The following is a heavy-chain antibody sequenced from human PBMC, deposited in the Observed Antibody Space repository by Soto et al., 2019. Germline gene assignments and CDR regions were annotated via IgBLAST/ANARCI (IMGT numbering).Heavy chain of an antibody. CDR2: IWYDGSNK. CDR1: GFTFSSYG. J-gene: IGHJ4*02. D-gene: IGHD3-22*01. CDR3: ARDQRGHYYDSSGYPYY. Sequence: GGSLRLSCAASGFTFSSYGMHWVRRAPGKGLEWAAVIWYDGSNKYYADSVKGRFTISRDNSKNTLYLQMNSLRAEDTTVYYCARDQRGHYYDSSGYPYYWGQGTLVTVSS. V-gene: IGHV3-33*01.